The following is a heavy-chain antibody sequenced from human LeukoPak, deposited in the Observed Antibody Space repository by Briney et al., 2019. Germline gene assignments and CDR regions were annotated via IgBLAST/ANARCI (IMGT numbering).Heavy chain of an antibody. CDR3: ATGDYGGNPRGFAY. J-gene: IGHJ4*02. CDR1: GFTFSSYS. Sequence: GGSLRLSCAASGFTFSSYSMNWVRQAPGKGLEWVSSISSSSSYIYYADSVKGRFTISRDNAKNSLYLQMNSLRAEDTAVYYCATGDYGGNPRGFAYWGQGTLVTVS. V-gene: IGHV3-21*01. D-gene: IGHD4-23*01. CDR2: ISSSSSYI.